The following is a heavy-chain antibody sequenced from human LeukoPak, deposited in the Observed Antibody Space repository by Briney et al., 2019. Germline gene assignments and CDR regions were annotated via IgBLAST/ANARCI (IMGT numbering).Heavy chain of an antibody. CDR1: GGSVSSGRDY. Sequence: SETLSLTCTVSGGSVSSGRDYWSWIRQPPGKGLEWIGFIYYSGSTNYNPSLKSRVTISVDTSKNQFSLKLSSVTAADTAVYYCARSEVVITTNWFDPWGQGTLVTVSS. D-gene: IGHD3-22*01. CDR2: IYYSGST. V-gene: IGHV4-61*01. J-gene: IGHJ5*02. CDR3: ARSEVVITTNWFDP.